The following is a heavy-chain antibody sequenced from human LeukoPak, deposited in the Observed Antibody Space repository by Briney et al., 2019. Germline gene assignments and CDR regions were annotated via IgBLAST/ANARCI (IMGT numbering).Heavy chain of an antibody. V-gene: IGHV3-30*19. CDR2: ISYDGSNK. CDR1: GFTFSSYG. Sequence: GGSLRLSCAASGFTFSSYGVHWVRQAPGKGLEWVAVISYDGSNKYYADSVKGRFTISRDNSKNTLYLQMNSLRAEDTAVYYCARDSAMIVVVNLDYWGQGTLVTVSS. CDR3: ARDSAMIVVVNLDY. J-gene: IGHJ4*02. D-gene: IGHD3-22*01.